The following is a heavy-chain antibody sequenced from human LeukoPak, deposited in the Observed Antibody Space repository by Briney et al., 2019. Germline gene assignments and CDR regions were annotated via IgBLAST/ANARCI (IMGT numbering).Heavy chain of an antibody. V-gene: IGHV3-30*04. CDR2: ISFDGSNH. D-gene: IGHD6-19*01. J-gene: IGHJ4*02. CDR3: ARGPLDSSGRHSGLW. Sequence: RAGGSLRLSCAASGFTFSSYAMHWVRQAPGKGLEWVAVISFDGSNHYYADSVTGRFTISRDNSKDTLYLQMNSLRTEDTAVYYCARGPLDSSGRHSGLWWGLGTLVTVSS. CDR1: GFTFSSYA.